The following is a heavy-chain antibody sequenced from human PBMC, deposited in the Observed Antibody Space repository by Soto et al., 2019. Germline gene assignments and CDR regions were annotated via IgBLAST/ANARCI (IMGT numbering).Heavy chain of an antibody. V-gene: IGHV1-69*02. CDR2: INPFLGIA. D-gene: IGHD3-10*01. J-gene: IGHJ6*02. CDR3: TLFWFGELLPPSGMDV. CDR1: GGTFSSYT. Sequence: QVQLVQSGAEVKKPGSSVKVSCKASGGTFSSYTISWVRQAPGQGLEWMGRINPFLGIANYAQNFQGRVTINEDQSTSTAYMERSSLRAEDTAVYYCTLFWFGELLPPSGMDVWGQGTTVTVSS.